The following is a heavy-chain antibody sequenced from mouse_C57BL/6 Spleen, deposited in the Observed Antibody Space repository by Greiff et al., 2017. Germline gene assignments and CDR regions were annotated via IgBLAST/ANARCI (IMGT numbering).Heavy chain of an antibody. J-gene: IGHJ4*01. CDR1: GYSFTGYY. V-gene: IGHV1-42*01. CDR2: INPSTGGT. D-gene: IGHD1-1*01. CDR3: AYYYGSSPYAMDY. Sequence: VQLQQSGPELVKPGASVKISCKASGYSFTGYYMNWVKQSPEKSLEWIGEINPSTGGTTYNQKFKGKATLTVDKSSSTAYMQLQRLTSEDSAVYYCAYYYGSSPYAMDYWGQGTSVTVSS.